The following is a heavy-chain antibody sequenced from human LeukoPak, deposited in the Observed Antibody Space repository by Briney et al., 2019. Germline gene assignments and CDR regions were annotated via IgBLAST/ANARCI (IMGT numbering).Heavy chain of an antibody. V-gene: IGHV1-69*01. Sequence: SVKVSCKASGGTFSSYAISWVRQAPGQGLEWMGGIIPIFCTANYAQKFQGRVTITADESTSTAYMELSSLRSEDTAVYYCARSVVVPAAMASYYYYMDVWGKGTTVTISS. D-gene: IGHD2-2*01. CDR1: GGTFSSYA. J-gene: IGHJ6*03. CDR3: ARSVVVPAAMASYYYYMDV. CDR2: IIPIFCTA.